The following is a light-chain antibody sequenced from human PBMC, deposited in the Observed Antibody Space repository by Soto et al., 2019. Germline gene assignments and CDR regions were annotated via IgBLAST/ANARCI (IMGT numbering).Light chain of an antibody. J-gene: IGLJ1*01. V-gene: IGLV2-14*01. CDR3: SSYTSSNTLEV. CDR1: SSDVGGSNY. Sequence: QSALIQPASVSGSPGQSITISCTGTSSDVGGSNYVSWYQHHPHRAPKLLIYEVDYRPSGVSNRFSGSKSGNTASLTISGLQAKDEADYYCSSYTSSNTLEVFGFGTKLTVL. CDR2: EVD.